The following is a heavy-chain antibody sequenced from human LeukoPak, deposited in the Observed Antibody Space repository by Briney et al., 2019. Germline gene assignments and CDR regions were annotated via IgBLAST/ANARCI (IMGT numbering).Heavy chain of an antibody. CDR1: GGSISSYY. D-gene: IGHD3-9*01. CDR3: ARVTTYYDILTGFTPTYYYDY. V-gene: IGHV4-59*01. J-gene: IGHJ4*02. CDR2: IYYSGST. Sequence: SETLSLTCTVSGGSISSYYWSWIWQPPGKGLEWIGYIYYSGSTNYNPSLKSRVTISVDTSKNQFSLKLSSVTAADTAVYYCARVTTYYDILTGFTPTYYYDYWGQGTLVTVSS.